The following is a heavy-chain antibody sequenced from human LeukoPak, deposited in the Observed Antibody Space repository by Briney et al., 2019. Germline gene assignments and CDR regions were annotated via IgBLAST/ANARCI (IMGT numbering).Heavy chain of an antibody. CDR1: GYTFTGYY. V-gene: IGHV1-2*02. CDR3: ARAGGWELGDYYYYYYMDV. CDR2: INPNSGGT. Sequence: GASVKVSCKASGYTFTGYYMHWVRQAPGQGLEWMGWINPNSGGTNYAQKFQGRDTMTRDTSISTAYMELSRLRSDDTAVYYCARAGGWELGDYYYYYYMDVWGKGTTVTVSS. D-gene: IGHD1-26*01. J-gene: IGHJ6*03.